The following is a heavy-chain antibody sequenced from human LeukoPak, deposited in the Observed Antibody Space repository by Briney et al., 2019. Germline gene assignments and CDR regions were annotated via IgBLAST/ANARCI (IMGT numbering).Heavy chain of an antibody. CDR1: GYTFTSYG. D-gene: IGHD2-15*01. CDR2: ISADNGNT. Sequence: GASVKVSCKTSGYTFTSYGISWVRQAPGQGLEWMGWISADNGNTHYAQKFQGRVTMTTDTSTSTAYLELRSLRSDDTAVYYCARDKESGGRCCYNWFDPWGQGTLVTVSS. V-gene: IGHV1-18*01. J-gene: IGHJ5*02. CDR3: ARDKESGGRCCYNWFDP.